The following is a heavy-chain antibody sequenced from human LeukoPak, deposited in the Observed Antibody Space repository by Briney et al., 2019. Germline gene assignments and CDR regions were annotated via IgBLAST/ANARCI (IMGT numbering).Heavy chain of an antibody. CDR3: ARDPGGYSGYDPFDY. V-gene: IGHV4-61*08. CDR1: GGSISSGDYY. CDR2: IYYSGST. Sequence: PSETLSLTCTVSGGSISSGDYYWSWVRQSPGKGLEWIGYIYYSGSTNYNPSLKSRVTMSVDTSKNQFSLELTSVTAADTAVYYCARDPGGYSGYDPFDYWGQGTLVTVSS. D-gene: IGHD5-12*01. J-gene: IGHJ4*02.